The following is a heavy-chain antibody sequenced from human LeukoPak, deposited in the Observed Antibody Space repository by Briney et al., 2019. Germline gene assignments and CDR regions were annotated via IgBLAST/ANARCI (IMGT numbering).Heavy chain of an antibody. D-gene: IGHD5-12*01. V-gene: IGHV1-24*01. J-gene: IGHJ4*02. CDR1: GYTLTELS. Sequence: ASVKVSCKVSGYTLTELSMHWVRQAPGKGLEWMGGFNPEDGETIYAQKFQGRVTMTEDTSTDTAYMELSSLRSEDTAVYYCATGDKRGYSGYVLVYWGQGTLVTVSS. CDR3: ATGDKRGYSGYVLVY. CDR2: FNPEDGET.